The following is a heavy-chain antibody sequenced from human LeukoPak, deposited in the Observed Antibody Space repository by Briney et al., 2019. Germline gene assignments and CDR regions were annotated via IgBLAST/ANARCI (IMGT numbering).Heavy chain of an antibody. CDR3: ARAPHYSSGGSCYSYYYYMDV. CDR1: GGSISSGSYY. V-gene: IGHV4-61*02. D-gene: IGHD2-15*01. CDR2: IYTSGST. Sequence: PSETLSLTCTVSGGSISSGSYYWSWIRQPAGKGLEWIGRIYTSGSTNYNPSLKSRVTISVDTSKNQFSLKLSSVTAADTAVYYCARAPHYSSGGSCYSYYYYMDVWGKGTTVTVSS. J-gene: IGHJ6*03.